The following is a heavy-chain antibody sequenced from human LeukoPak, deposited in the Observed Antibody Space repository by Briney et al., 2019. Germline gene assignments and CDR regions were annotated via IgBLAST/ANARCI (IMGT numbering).Heavy chain of an antibody. CDR1: GYIFTSYD. Sequence: ASVKVSCKASGYIFTSYDINWVRQATGQGLEWMGWMNPNSGNTGYAQKFQGRVTMTRNTSISTAYMELSSLRSEDTAVYYCARAPVGYQLLPLYYYYYMDVWGKGTTVTVSS. CDR3: ARAPVGYQLLPLYYYYYMDV. V-gene: IGHV1-8*01. D-gene: IGHD2-2*01. CDR2: MNPNSGNT. J-gene: IGHJ6*03.